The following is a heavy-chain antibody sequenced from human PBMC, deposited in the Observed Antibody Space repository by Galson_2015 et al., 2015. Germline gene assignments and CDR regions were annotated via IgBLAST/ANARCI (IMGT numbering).Heavy chain of an antibody. CDR1: GYTFTSCA. CDR3: ARDLDYGGNRDHDAFDI. V-gene: IGHV1-3*01. CDR2: INAGNGNT. Sequence: SVKVSCKASGYTFTSCAMHWVRQAPGQRLEWMGWINAGNGNTKYSQKFQGRVTITRDTSASTAYMELSSLRSEDTAVYYCARDLDYGGNRDHDAFDIWGQGTMVTVSS. D-gene: IGHD4-23*01. J-gene: IGHJ3*02.